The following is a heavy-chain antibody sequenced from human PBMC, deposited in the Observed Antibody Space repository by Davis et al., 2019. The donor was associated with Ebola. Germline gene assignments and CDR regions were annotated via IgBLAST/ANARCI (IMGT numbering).Heavy chain of an antibody. CDR1: GGSVSSGGYY. J-gene: IGHJ4*02. Sequence: TLSLTCTVSGGSVSSGGYYWNWIRQPPGKALEWLALIYWDDDKLYSPSLKSRVSITKDTSKNQVVLTMTSMDPADTATYYCAHRRWDSAFDYWGQGTLVTVSS. V-gene: IGHV2-5*08. CDR3: AHRRWDSAFDY. CDR2: IYWDDDK. D-gene: IGHD5-24*01.